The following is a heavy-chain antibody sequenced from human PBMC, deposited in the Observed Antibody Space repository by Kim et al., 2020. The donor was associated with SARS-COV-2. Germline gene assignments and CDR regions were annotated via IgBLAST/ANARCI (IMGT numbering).Heavy chain of an antibody. CDR2: INHSGST. CDR1: GGSFSGYY. J-gene: IGHJ4*02. Sequence: SETLSLTCAVYGGSFSGYYWSWIRQPPGKGLEWIGEINHSGSTNYNPSLKSRVTISVDTSKNQFSLKLSSVTAADTAVYYCARGSIVGATPPFDYWGQGTLVTVSS. CDR3: ARGSIVGATPPFDY. D-gene: IGHD1-26*01. V-gene: IGHV4-34*01.